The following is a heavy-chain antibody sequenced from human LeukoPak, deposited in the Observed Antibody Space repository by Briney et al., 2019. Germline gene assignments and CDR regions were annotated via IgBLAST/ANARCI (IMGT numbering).Heavy chain of an antibody. CDR3: ARDTGGVLMVYAIRGGVDY. J-gene: IGHJ4*02. CDR2: ISGSGGST. Sequence: GGSLRLSCAASGFSFRIHGMHWVRQAPGKGLEWVSAISGSGGSTYYADSVKGRFTISRDNSKNTLYLQMNSLRAEDTAVYYCARDTGGVLMVYAIRGGVDYWGQGTLVTVSS. V-gene: IGHV3-23*01. CDR1: GFSFRIHG. D-gene: IGHD2-8*01.